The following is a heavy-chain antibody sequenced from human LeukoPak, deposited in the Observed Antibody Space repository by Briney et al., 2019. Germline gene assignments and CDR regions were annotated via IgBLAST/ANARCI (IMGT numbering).Heavy chain of an antibody. CDR1: GFTFSNAW. V-gene: IGHV3-15*01. CDR3: AKYDTSVNFDY. CDR2: IKSKSDGGTT. Sequence: GGSLRLSCAASGFTFSNAWTSWVRQAPGKGLEWVGRIKSKSDGGTTDYAAPVKGRFIISRDDSKHTLYLQMNSLKTDDTAVYYCAKYDTSVNFDYWGQGTLVTVSS. J-gene: IGHJ4*02. D-gene: IGHD3-22*01.